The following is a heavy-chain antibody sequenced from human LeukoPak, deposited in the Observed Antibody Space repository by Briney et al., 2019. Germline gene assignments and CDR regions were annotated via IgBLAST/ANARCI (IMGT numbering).Heavy chain of an antibody. V-gene: IGHV4-61*02. CDR2: IYSSGGT. J-gene: IGHJ4*02. CDR1: GGSICSGTYY. CDR3: ARWDPGYAGKADLDY. Sequence: SQTLSLTCTVSGGSICSGTYYWRWIRQPAGKGLEWIGRIYSSGGTNYNPSLKSRVTMSVDTSKNQFSLKLSSVTAADTALYYCARWDPGYAGKADLDYWGQGTLVTVSS. D-gene: IGHD4-23*01.